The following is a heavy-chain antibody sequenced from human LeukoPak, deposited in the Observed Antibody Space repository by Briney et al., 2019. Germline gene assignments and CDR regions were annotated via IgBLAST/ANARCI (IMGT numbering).Heavy chain of an antibody. CDR1: GGTSNNFA. J-gene: IGHJ4*02. CDR2: IIPIVNMA. CDR3: ARYPRYCTPTGCMAIDY. D-gene: IGHD2-8*01. V-gene: IGHV1-69*04. Sequence: ASVKVSCKATGGTSNNFAFNWVRQAPGQGLEWMGRIIPIVNMADYAQKFQGRVTIIADKSSNTAYMDLRSLRSDDTAVYFCARYPRYCTPTGCMAIDYWGQGTLVTVSS.